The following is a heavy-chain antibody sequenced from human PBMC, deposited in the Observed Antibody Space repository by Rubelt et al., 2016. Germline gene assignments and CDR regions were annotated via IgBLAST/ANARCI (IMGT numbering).Heavy chain of an antibody. CDR2: INHSGST. CDR3: ARTDSY. Sequence: GKGLEWIGEINHSGSTNYNPSLKSRVTISVDTSKNQFSLKLSSVTAADTAVYYCARTDSYWGQGTLVTVSS. J-gene: IGHJ4*02. V-gene: IGHV4-34*01. D-gene: IGHD3-22*01.